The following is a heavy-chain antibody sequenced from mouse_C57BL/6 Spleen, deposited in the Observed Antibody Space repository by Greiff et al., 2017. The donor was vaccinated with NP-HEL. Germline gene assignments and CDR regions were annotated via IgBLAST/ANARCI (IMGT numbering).Heavy chain of an antibody. J-gene: IGHJ3*01. CDR3: ASEGTTVVATEGPFAY. V-gene: IGHV1-82*01. CDR2: IYPGDGDT. CDR1: GYAFSSSW. D-gene: IGHD1-1*01. Sequence: VQLQESGPELVKPGASVKISCKASGYAFSSSWMNWVKQRPGKGLEWIGRIYPGDGDTNSNGKFKGKATLTADKSSSTAYMQLSSLTSEDSAVYFCASEGTTVVATEGPFAYWGQGTLVTVSA.